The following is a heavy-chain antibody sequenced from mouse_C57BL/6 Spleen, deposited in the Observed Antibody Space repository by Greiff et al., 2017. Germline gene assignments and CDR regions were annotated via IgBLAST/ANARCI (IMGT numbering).Heavy chain of an antibody. CDR2: IWTGGGT. D-gene: IGHD2-12*01. CDR1: GFSLTSYA. J-gene: IGHJ4*01. CDR3: ARDLNPLYRAMDY. V-gene: IGHV2-9-1*01. Sequence: VMLVESGPGLVAPSQSLSITCTVSGFSLTSYAISWVRQPPGKGLEWLGVIWTGGGTNYNSALKSRLSISKDNSKSQVFLKMNSLQTDDTARYYCARDLNPLYRAMDYWGQGTSVTVSS.